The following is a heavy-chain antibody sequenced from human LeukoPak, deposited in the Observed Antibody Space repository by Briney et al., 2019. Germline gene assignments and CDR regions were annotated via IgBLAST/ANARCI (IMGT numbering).Heavy chain of an antibody. Sequence: ASVTVSCKASGYTFTSYGISWVRQAPGQGLEWMGWISAYYGNTNYAQKLQGRVTMTTDTSTSIVYMELRSLRSDDTAVYYCAREWSRYFDYWGQGTLVTVSS. CDR1: GYTFTSYG. CDR3: AREWSRYFDY. D-gene: IGHD1-26*01. V-gene: IGHV1-18*01. CDR2: ISAYYGNT. J-gene: IGHJ4*02.